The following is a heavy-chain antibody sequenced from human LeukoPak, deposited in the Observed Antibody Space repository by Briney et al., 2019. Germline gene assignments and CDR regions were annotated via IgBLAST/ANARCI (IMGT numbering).Heavy chain of an antibody. D-gene: IGHD3-10*01. CDR1: GFTFSSYS. J-gene: IGHJ4*02. Sequence: GGSPRLSCAASGFTFSSYSMNWVRQAPGKGLEWVSSISSSSSYIYYADSVKGRFTISRDNAKNSLYLQMNSLRAEDTAVYYCARSWYGGRGDFDYWGQGTLVTVSS. CDR3: ARSWYGGRGDFDY. CDR2: ISSSSSYI. V-gene: IGHV3-21*01.